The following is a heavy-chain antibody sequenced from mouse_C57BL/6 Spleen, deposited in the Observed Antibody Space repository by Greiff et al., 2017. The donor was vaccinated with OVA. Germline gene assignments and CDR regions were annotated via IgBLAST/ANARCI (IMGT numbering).Heavy chain of an antibody. D-gene: IGHD1-1*01. CDR2: ISSGSSTI. J-gene: IGHJ4*01. CDR1: GFTFSDYG. CDR3: ARTGVVDNYAMDY. V-gene: IGHV5-17*01. Sequence: EVKLVESGGGLVKPGGSLKLSCAASGFTFSDYGMHWVRQAPEKGLEWVAYISSGSSTIYYADTVKGRFTISRDNAKNTLFLQMTSLRSEDTAMYYCARTGVVDNYAMDYWGQGTSVTVSS.